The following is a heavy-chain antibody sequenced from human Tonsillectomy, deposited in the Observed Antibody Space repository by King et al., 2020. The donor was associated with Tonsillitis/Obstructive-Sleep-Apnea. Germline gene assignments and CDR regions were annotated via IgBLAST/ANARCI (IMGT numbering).Heavy chain of an antibody. D-gene: IGHD3-3*01. CDR2: ISAYNGNK. V-gene: IGHV1-18*01. CDR3: ARVKNTIFGVDPFDY. CDR1: GYTFTSDD. Sequence: VQLVESGAEVKKPGASVKVSCKASGYTFTSDDISWVRQAPGQGLEWMGWISAYNGNKNYAQNLQGRVTIITGTSTSTAYMELRSLRSDDTAVYYCARVKNTIFGVDPFDYWGQGTLVTVSS. J-gene: IGHJ4*02.